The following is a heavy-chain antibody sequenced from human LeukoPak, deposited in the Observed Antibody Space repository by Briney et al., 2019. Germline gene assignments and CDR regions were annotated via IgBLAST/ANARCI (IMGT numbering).Heavy chain of an antibody. J-gene: IGHJ4*02. V-gene: IGHV4-59*01. CDR2: IYYSGST. Sequence: MTSETLSFTCTVSGGSISSYYWSWIRQPPGKGLEWIGYIYYSGSTNYNPSLKSRVTISVDTSKNQFSLKLSSVTAADTAVYYCATQAGFGELIFDYWGQGTLVTVSS. D-gene: IGHD3-10*01. CDR3: ATQAGFGELIFDY. CDR1: GGSISSYY.